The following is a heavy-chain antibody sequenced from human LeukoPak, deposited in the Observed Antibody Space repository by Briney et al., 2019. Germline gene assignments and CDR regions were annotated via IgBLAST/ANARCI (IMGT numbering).Heavy chain of an antibody. Sequence: PGGSLRLSCAASGFTFSSYAMHWVRQAPGKGLEWVAVISYDGSNKYYADSVKGRFTISRDNSKNTLYLQMNSLRAEDTAVYYCAKDLALLWFGELHYWGQGTLVTVSS. J-gene: IGHJ4*02. CDR2: ISYDGSNK. D-gene: IGHD3-10*01. CDR1: GFTFSSYA. CDR3: AKDLALLWFGELHY. V-gene: IGHV3-30*04.